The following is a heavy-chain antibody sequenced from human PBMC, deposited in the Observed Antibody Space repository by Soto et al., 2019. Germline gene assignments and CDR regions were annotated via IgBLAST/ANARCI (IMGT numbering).Heavy chain of an antibody. CDR2: INAHSGGT. CDR1: GFSFTGYY. V-gene: IGHV1-2*02. J-gene: IGHJ4*02. Sequence: QVQLVQSGAAVKKPGASVKVSCKASGFSFTGYYIHWLRQAPGQGLEWMGWINAHSGGTEYAQKFQGRVTLTRDTSIATAYLTLTSLTSDDTALYYCARGGDGYNYYFVYWGQGTLVTVSS. CDR3: ARGGDGYNYYFVY. D-gene: IGHD5-12*01.